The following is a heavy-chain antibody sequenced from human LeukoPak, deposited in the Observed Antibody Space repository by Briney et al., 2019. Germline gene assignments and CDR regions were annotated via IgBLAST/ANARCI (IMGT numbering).Heavy chain of an antibody. D-gene: IGHD2-8*01. CDR3: GGTYCSNGVCYRDDSFDI. CDR2: INSDGGST. J-gene: IGHJ3*02. Sequence: PGGSLRLSCAASGFTFSNYWMHWVRQAPGKGLVWVSRINSDGGSTNYADSVKGRFTISRDNAKNTLYLQMNSLRAEDSAVYYCGGTYCSNGVCYRDDSFDIWGQGTPVTVSS. CDR1: GFTFSNYW. V-gene: IGHV3-74*01.